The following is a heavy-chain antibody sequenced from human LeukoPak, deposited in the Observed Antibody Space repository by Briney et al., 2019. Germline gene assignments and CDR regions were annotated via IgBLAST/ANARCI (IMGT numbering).Heavy chain of an antibody. V-gene: IGHV3-21*01. CDR3: ARSGSTSWNDAFDI. CDR2: ISSSSRYI. D-gene: IGHD2-2*01. J-gene: IGHJ3*02. Sequence: PGGSLRLSCAVSGFTLSSYSLNWVRQAPGKGLEWVSSISSSSRYIYYPDSVMGRFTVSRDNAKNSLYLQMNSLRAEDTAVYYCARSGSTSWNDAFDIWGQGAMVTVS. CDR1: GFTLSSYS.